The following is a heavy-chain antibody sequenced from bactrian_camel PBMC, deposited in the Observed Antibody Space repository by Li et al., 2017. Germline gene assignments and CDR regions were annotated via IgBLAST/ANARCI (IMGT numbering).Heavy chain of an antibody. D-gene: IGHD5*01. CDR3: ATPTFASGCSSDSWGTPASDYGY. Sequence: HVQLVESGGGSVQAGGSLRVSCEASGNIVGPMCMGWFRQAPGKEREGLATIGSDGSTTYTDSVKGRFTISKDDIKNTLTLIMNNLKPEDSAMYCTATPTFASGCSSDSWGTPASDYGYWGQGTQVTVS. V-gene: IGHV3S53*01. J-gene: IGHJ4*01. CDR1: GNIVGPMC. CDR2: IGSDGST.